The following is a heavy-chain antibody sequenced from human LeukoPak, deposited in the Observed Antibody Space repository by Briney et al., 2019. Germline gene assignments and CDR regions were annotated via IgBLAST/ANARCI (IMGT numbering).Heavy chain of an antibody. CDR3: AKGKNDYVWGSSDFDF. CDR2: MSGSGGRT. D-gene: IGHD3-16*01. Sequence: PGGCLRLSCVVSGFTFRNYAMNWVRQAPGKGLEWVSGMSGSGGRTYYADSVKGRFTISRDNSKNTLYKQMNSLRAGDTAVYYCAKGKNDYVWGSSDFDFWGQGALVT. CDR1: GFTFRNYA. V-gene: IGHV3-23*01. J-gene: IGHJ4*02.